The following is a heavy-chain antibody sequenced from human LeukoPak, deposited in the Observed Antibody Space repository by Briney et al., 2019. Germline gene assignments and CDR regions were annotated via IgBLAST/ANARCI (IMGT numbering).Heavy chain of an antibody. J-gene: IGHJ4*02. CDR3: ARRMPEAVATFDF. Sequence: SETLSLTCAVYGGSFSGYYWSWIRQPPGKGLEWIGEINHSGSTNYNPSLKSRVTISVDTSKNQFSLNLTSVTAADTAVYYCARRMPEAVATFDFWGQGTLVTVSS. CDR1: GGSFSGYY. CDR2: INHSGST. V-gene: IGHV4-34*01. D-gene: IGHD6-19*01.